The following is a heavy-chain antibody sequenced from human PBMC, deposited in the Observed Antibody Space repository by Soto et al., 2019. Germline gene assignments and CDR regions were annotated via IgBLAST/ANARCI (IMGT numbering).Heavy chain of an antibody. CDR2: IYYSGST. V-gene: IGHV4-59*01. D-gene: IGHD5-12*01. CDR3: ARGSTTDCYYMDI. CDR1: GGSISSYY. J-gene: IGHJ6*03. Sequence: PSETLSLTCTVSGGSISSYYWSWIRQPPGKGLEWIGYIYYSGSTNYNPSLKSRVTISVDTSKNQFSLKLSSVTAADTAVYYCARGSTTDCYYMDIWGKGTTVTVSS.